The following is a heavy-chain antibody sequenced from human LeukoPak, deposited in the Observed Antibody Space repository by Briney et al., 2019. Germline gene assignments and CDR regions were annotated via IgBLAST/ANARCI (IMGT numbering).Heavy chain of an antibody. CDR3: ARAMPYFYGSIAVPGTIDY. CDR1: GETFIHNF. J-gene: IGHJ4*02. D-gene: IGHD6-19*01. CDR2: ISHSGST. Sequence: SETLSLTCAVYGETFIHNFWTWIRQPPGKGLEWIGQISHSGSTYYNPSLKSRVTILVDTSKNQFSLKLTSVTAADTAVYYCARAMPYFYGSIAVPGTIDYWGQGILVTVSS. V-gene: IGHV4-34*01.